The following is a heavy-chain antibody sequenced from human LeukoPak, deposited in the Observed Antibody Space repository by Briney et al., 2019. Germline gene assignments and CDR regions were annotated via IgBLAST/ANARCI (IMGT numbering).Heavy chain of an antibody. CDR2: IYYSGST. Sequence: SETLSLTCTVSGYAISSGGFSWNWIRQPPGKGLEWIGYIYYSGSTYYNPSLKSRVTISVDTSKNQFSLKLSSVTAADTAVYYCARAYGSGSFDYWGQGTLVTVSS. D-gene: IGHD3-10*01. V-gene: IGHV4-30-4*01. CDR3: ARAYGSGSFDY. CDR1: GYAISSGGFS. J-gene: IGHJ4*02.